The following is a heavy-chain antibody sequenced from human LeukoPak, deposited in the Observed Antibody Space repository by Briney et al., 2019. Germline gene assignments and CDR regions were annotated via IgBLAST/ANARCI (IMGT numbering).Heavy chain of an antibody. Sequence: ASVTVSCKASGYTFTSYGISWVRQAPGQGLEWMGWISVYSGDTNYAQKLQGRVTMTTDTSTSTAYMELRSLRSDDTAVYYCARDSRSYSRDYFDYWGQGTLVTVSS. D-gene: IGHD3-10*01. J-gene: IGHJ4*02. V-gene: IGHV1-18*01. CDR2: ISVYSGDT. CDR1: GYTFTSYG. CDR3: ARDSRSYSRDYFDY.